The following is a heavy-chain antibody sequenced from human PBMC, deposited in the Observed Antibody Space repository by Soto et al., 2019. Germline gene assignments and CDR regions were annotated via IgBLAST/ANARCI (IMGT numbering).Heavy chain of an antibody. Sequence: ASVKVSCKASGYTFTSYDINWVRQATGQGLEWMGWMNPNSGNTGYAQKFQGRVTMTRNTSISTAYMELSSLRSEDAAVYYCTRDAYYDFWSAYYNRCFDPWGQGTLVTVSS. V-gene: IGHV1-8*01. CDR3: TRDAYYDFWSAYYNRCFDP. D-gene: IGHD3-3*01. CDR2: MNPNSGNT. J-gene: IGHJ5*02. CDR1: GYTFTSYD.